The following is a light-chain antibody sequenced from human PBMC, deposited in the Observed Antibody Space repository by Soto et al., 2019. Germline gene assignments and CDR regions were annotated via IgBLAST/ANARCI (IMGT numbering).Light chain of an antibody. V-gene: IGLV1-36*01. Sequence: SVLTQPPSVYDDPRQRVTISCSESSSNIGNNGVTWYQQLPGKALKLLIYYDDLKPSGVSERFSGSKSGTSASLAISGLQSEEEADYYFATWDDSLNGNVIGIRSEGTVL. CDR3: ATWDDSLNGNV. CDR2: YDD. J-gene: IGLJ1*01. CDR1: SSNIGNNG.